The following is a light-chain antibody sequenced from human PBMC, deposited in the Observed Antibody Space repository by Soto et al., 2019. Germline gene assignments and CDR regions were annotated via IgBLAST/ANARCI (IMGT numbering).Light chain of an antibody. V-gene: IGKV3-20*01. Sequence: EIVLTQFPGTLSLSPGERATLSCRASQSVSNTNLVWYQQKPGQAPRLLIYGASHRATGIPDRFGGTGTGTEFTITISRLEPEDLAVYYSQNYGSSPGTFGQGTKVDIK. CDR3: QNYGSSPGT. CDR1: QSVSNTN. J-gene: IGKJ1*01. CDR2: GAS.